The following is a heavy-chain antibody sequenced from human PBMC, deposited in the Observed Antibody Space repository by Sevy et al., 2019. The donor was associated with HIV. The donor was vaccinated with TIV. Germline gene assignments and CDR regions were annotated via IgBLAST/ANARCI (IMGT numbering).Heavy chain of an antibody. CDR2: ISAYNGNT. Sequence: ASVKVSCKASGYTFTSYGISWVRQAPGQGLEWMGWISAYNGNTNNAQKLQGRVTMTTDTSTSTAYMELRSLRSDDTAVYYCARVNSGYDYFPGDGMDVWSQGTTVTVSS. CDR3: ARVNSGYDYFPGDGMDV. J-gene: IGHJ6*02. V-gene: IGHV1-18*01. D-gene: IGHD5-12*01. CDR1: GYTFTSYG.